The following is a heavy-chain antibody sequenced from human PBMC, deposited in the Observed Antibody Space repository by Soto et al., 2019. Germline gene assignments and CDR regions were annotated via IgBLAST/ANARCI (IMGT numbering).Heavy chain of an antibody. CDR2: INPNSGGT. CDR1: GYTFTGYY. CDR3: TRRITMVRGVHLTVDYYYYYGMDV. J-gene: IGHJ6*02. V-gene: IGHV1-2*04. Sequence: ASVKVSCKASGYTFTGYYMHWVRQAPGQGLEWMGWINPNSGGTNCAQRFQGWVTMTRDTSISTAYMELSRLRSDDTAVYYCTRRITMVRGVHLTVDYYYYYGMDVSGQGTTVTVSS. D-gene: IGHD3-10*01.